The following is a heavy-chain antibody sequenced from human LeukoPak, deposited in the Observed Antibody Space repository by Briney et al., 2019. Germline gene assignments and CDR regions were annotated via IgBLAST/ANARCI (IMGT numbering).Heavy chain of an antibody. J-gene: IGHJ4*02. V-gene: IGHV3-11*06. CDR3: ARGPADSSHYLGLDY. CDR1: GFTFSDYY. Sequence: GGSLRLSCAASGFTFSDYYMSWIRQAPGKGLEWVSYISSSSSYTNYADSVKGRFTISRDNAKNSLYLQMNSLRAEDTAVYYCARGPADSSHYLGLDYWGQGTLVTVSS. D-gene: IGHD6-13*01. CDR2: ISSSSSYT.